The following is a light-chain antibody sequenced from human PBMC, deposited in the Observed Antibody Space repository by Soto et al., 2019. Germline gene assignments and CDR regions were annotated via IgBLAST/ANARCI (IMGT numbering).Light chain of an antibody. CDR1: QSVSNN. CDR2: DGS. CDR3: QQRSNWPPT. V-gene: IGKV3-11*01. J-gene: IGKJ3*01. Sequence: EIVLTQSPATLSLSPGERATLSCRASQSVSNNLAWYQQKPGQALRVLIYDGSNRATGIPARFSGTGSGTDFTLTISSLEPEDFAVYYCQQRSNWPPTFGPGTKVDI.